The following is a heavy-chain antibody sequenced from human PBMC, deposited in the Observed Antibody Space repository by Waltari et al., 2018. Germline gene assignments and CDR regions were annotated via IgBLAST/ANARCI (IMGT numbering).Heavy chain of an antibody. D-gene: IGHD2-8*01. Sequence: QPPGEGVEWIGSIYYTGSASYNPSLKGRVSISVETSKNQFSLRLNSVTAADTAVYYCARLCTDENSVDYDGGAFDIWGQGTLVAVSS. V-gene: IGHV4-39*01. CDR3: ARLCTDENSVDYDGGAFDI. J-gene: IGHJ3*02. CDR2: IYYTGSA.